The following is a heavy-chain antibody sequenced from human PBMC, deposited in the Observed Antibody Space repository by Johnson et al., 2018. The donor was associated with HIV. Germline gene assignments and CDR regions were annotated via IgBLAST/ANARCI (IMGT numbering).Heavy chain of an antibody. CDR2: IRGSGGST. J-gene: IGHJ3*02. D-gene: IGHD3-9*01. Sequence: VQLVESGGGLVQPGGSLRLSCAASGFTFSSYGMSWVRQAPGKGLEWVSAIRGSGGSTYYADSVKGRFTISRDNAKNSLYLHMNSLRAEDTAVYYCASLPLRYRSWDDIWGQGTMVTVSS. CDR3: ASLPLRYRSWDDI. V-gene: IGHV3-23*04. CDR1: GFTFSSYG.